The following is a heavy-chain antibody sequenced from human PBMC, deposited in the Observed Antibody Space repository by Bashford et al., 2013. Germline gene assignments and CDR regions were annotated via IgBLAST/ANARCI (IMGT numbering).Heavy chain of an antibody. V-gene: IGHV4-31*03. Sequence: SETLSLTCTVSGGSISSGGYYWSWIRQHPGKGLEWIGYIYYSGSTYYNPSLKSRVTISVDTSKNQFSLKLSSVTAADTAVYYCARVGGRYDAFDIWGQGTMVTVSS. CDR3: ARVGGRYDAFDI. CDR2: IYYSGST. J-gene: IGHJ3*02. D-gene: IGHD1-26*01. CDR1: GGSISSGGYY.